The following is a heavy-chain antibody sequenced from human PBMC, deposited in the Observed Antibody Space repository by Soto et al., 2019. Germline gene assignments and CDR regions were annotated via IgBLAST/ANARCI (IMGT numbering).Heavy chain of an antibody. V-gene: IGHV4-59*01. CDR3: ARFTDSSSWYPQFDY. J-gene: IGHJ4*02. D-gene: IGHD6-13*01. CDR1: DSSISSYY. CDR2: IYYSGST. Sequence: HSESLCLTFTDSDSSISSYYWSWIRQTPGKGLEWIGYIYYSGSTNYNPSLKSRVTISVDTSKNQFSLKLSSVTAADTAVYYCARFTDSSSWYPQFDYWGQ.